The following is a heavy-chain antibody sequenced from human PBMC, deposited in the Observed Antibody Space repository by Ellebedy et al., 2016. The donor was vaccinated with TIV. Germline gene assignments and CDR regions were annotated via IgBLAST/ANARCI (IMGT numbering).Heavy chain of an antibody. J-gene: IGHJ4*02. Sequence: GESLKISCAASGFTFSSYAMSWVRQAPGKGLEWVSAISGSGGSTYYADSVKGRFTISRDNSKNTLYLQMNSLRAEDTAVYYCAKGPVGWLLLPSHYFDYWGQGTLVTVSS. CDR3: AKGPVGWLLLPSHYFDY. CDR2: ISGSGGST. D-gene: IGHD3-22*01. V-gene: IGHV3-23*01. CDR1: GFTFSSYA.